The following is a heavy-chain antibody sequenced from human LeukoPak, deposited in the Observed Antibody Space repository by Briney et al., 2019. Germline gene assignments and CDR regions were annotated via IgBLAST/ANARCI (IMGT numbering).Heavy chain of an antibody. CDR3: ARDRWPVTRIHYYYSMDV. D-gene: IGHD4-17*01. J-gene: IGHJ6*03. CDR1: GGTFSSYA. Sequence: SVKVACKASGGTFSSYAISWVRQAPGQGLEWMGGIIPIFGTANYAQKFQGRVTITADKSTTTAYMELSSLRSDDTAVYYCARDRWPVTRIHYYYSMDVWGKGTTVTVSS. CDR2: IIPIFGTA. V-gene: IGHV1-69*06.